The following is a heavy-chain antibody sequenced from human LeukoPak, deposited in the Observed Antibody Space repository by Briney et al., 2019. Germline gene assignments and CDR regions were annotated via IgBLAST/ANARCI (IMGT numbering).Heavy chain of an antibody. V-gene: IGHV3-21*01. Sequence: GGSLRLSCAASGLSFSSYTMNWVRPAPGRGLEGVSCISASSSYMLFADSVKGRFTISRDNAKSSLYLQINGLKAEDTAVYYCAREAYGSKGFSFDIWGQGTLVTVSS. CDR1: GLSFSSYT. CDR2: ISASSSYM. D-gene: IGHD6-19*01. CDR3: AREAYGSKGFSFDI. J-gene: IGHJ4*02.